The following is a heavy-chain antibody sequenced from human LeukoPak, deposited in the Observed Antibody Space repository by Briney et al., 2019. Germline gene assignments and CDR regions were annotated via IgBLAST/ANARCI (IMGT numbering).Heavy chain of an antibody. Sequence: QPGGSLRLSCAASGFTFSSYWRDWVRQAPGRGVVWVSRINSVGSTPSYAHSVKGRFTLSRDNAKNTLYLQMNSLRAEDTAVYSCARDGSSGNLDWGQGTLVTVSS. CDR1: GFTFSSYW. CDR3: ARDGSSGNLD. D-gene: IGHD3-22*01. V-gene: IGHV3-74*01. J-gene: IGHJ4*02. CDR2: INSVGSTP.